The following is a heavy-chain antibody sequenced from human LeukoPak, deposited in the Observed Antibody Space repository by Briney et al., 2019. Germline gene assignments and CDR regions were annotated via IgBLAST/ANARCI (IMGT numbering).Heavy chain of an antibody. J-gene: IGHJ4*02. CDR1: GFTFSSYA. Sequence: GGSLRLSCAASGFTFSSYAMSWVRQAPGKGLEWVSGISDSGGNTYYADSVKGRFTISRDNYKNTLYLQMSGLSAEDTAVYYCAKEVLLSYGDYTYIEYWGQGVLVTVSS. V-gene: IGHV3-23*01. CDR3: AKEVLLSYGDYTYIEY. CDR2: ISDSGGNT. D-gene: IGHD4-17*01.